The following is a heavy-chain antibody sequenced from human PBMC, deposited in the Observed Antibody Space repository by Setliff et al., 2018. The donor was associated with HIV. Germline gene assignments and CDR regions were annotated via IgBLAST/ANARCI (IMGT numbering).Heavy chain of an antibody. CDR1: GYTFSSYG. D-gene: IGHD6-13*01. J-gene: IGHJ3*02. Sequence: ASVKVSCKASGYTFSSYGISWVRQAPGQGLQWVGWISGYNGNTHYAKNVQGRVTMTTDTSTNTAYMDLRSLRSDDTAVYYCTKDGLAAGARAFDIWGQGTMFTVSS. CDR3: TKDGLAAGARAFDI. CDR2: ISGYNGNT. V-gene: IGHV1-18*01.